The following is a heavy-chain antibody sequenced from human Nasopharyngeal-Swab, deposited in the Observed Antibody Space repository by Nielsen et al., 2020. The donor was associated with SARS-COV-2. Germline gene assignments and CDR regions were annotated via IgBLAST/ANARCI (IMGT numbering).Heavy chain of an antibody. D-gene: IGHD6-19*01. CDR2: INSFSTYI. V-gene: IGHV3-21*01. CDR3: ARMADSSGWYIDY. CDR1: EFTFSNYG. Sequence: GGSLRLSCATSEFTFSNYGMNWVRQAPGKGLEWVSSINSFSTYIYYADSVKGRFTISRDNAKNSLFLQLSSLRVEDSAVYYSARMADSSGWYIDYWGQGTLVTVSS. J-gene: IGHJ4*02.